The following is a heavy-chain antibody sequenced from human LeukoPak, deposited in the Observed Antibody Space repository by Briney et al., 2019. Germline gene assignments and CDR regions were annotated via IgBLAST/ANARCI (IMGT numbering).Heavy chain of an antibody. D-gene: IGHD6-19*01. CDR1: GYTFTSYD. Sequence: ASVKVSCKASGYTFTSYDINWVRQATGQGLEWMGWMNPNSGNTGYAQKFQGRVTMTRDTSTSTVYMELSSLRSEDTAVYYCARVHSWSSGLDYWGQGTLVTVSS. CDR2: MNPNSGNT. J-gene: IGHJ4*02. V-gene: IGHV1-8*02. CDR3: ARVHSWSSGLDY.